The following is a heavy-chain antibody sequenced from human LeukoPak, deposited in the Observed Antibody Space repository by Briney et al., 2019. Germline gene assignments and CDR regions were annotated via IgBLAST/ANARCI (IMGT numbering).Heavy chain of an antibody. CDR3: ARDWAKNWFDP. J-gene: IGHJ5*02. Sequence: GGSLRLSCAASGFTFSSYWMSWVRQAPGKGLEWVANIKQDGSEKYYVDSVKGRFTISRDNAKNSLYLQMNRLRAEDTAVYYCARDWAKNWFDPWGQGTLVTVSS. CDR1: GFTFSSYW. V-gene: IGHV3-7*01. CDR2: IKQDGSEK. D-gene: IGHD4/OR15-4a*01.